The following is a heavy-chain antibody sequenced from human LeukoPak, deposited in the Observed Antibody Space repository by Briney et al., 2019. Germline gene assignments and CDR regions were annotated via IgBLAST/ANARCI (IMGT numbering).Heavy chain of an antibody. Sequence: GGSLRLSCAASGFTFSDYYMSWIRQAPGKGLEWVSYISSSSSYTNYADSVKGRFTISRDNAKNSLYLQMNSLIAEDTAVYYCARYYYDSSGYQGALYYYYGMDVWGQGTTVTVSS. V-gene: IGHV3-11*03. D-gene: IGHD3-22*01. CDR1: GFTFSDYY. CDR3: ARYYYDSSGYQGALYYYYGMDV. CDR2: ISSSSSYT. J-gene: IGHJ6*02.